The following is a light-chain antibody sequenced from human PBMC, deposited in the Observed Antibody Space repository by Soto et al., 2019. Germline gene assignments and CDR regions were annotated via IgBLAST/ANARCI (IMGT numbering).Light chain of an antibody. CDR3: SSYTSISTVV. CDR1: SSDVGGYNY. Sequence: QPVLTQPASVSGSPGQSITISCTGTSSDVGGYNYVSWFQQHPGKAPKLTIYDVSNRPSGVSSRFSGSKSGNTASLTISGLQAEDEADYYCSSYTSISTVVFGGGTKLTVL. V-gene: IGLV2-14*01. CDR2: DVS. J-gene: IGLJ2*01.